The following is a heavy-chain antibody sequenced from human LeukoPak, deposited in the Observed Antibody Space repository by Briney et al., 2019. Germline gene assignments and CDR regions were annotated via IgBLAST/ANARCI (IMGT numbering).Heavy chain of an antibody. CDR1: RGSIISYY. CDR2: IYYSGST. D-gene: IGHD3-16*02. CDR3: ARKILKGYDYVWGSYRHYYFDY. Sequence: SETLSLTCTVSRGSIISYYWSWIRQPPGRGLEWIGYIYYSGSTNYNPSLKSRVTISVDTSKNQFSLKLSSVTAADTAVYYCARKILKGYDYVWGSYRHYYFDYWGQGTLVTVSS. V-gene: IGHV4-59*12. J-gene: IGHJ4*02.